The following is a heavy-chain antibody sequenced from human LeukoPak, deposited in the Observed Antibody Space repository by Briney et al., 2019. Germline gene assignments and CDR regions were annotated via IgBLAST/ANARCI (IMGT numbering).Heavy chain of an antibody. CDR2: IIPIFGTA. V-gene: IGHV1-69*13. Sequence: ASVKVSCKASGGTFSSYAISWVRQASGQGLEWMGGIIPIFGTANYAQKFQGRVTITADESTSTAYMELSSLRSEDTAVYYCARDSGYSSPTYYFDYWGQGTLVTVSS. J-gene: IGHJ4*02. D-gene: IGHD6-13*01. CDR3: ARDSGYSSPTYYFDY. CDR1: GGTFSSYA.